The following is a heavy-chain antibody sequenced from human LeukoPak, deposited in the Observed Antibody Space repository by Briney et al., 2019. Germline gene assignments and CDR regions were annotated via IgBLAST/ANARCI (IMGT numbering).Heavy chain of an antibody. V-gene: IGHV4-39*07. Sequence: SETLSLTCTVSGGSISSSSYYWGWIRQPPGKGLEWIGSIYYSGSTYYNPSLKSQVTISVDTSKNQFSLKLSSVTAADTAVYYCARDRRRYFDYWGQGTLVTVSS. CDR2: IYYSGST. CDR3: ARDRRRYFDY. CDR1: GGSISSSSYY. J-gene: IGHJ4*02.